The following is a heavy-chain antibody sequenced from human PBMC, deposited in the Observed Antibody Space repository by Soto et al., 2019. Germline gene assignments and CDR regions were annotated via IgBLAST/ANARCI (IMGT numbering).Heavy chain of an antibody. CDR2: IYYTGST. CDR3: ARYSSGWPGNGMDV. D-gene: IGHD6-19*01. J-gene: IGHJ6*02. CDR1: GGSISNYF. V-gene: IGHV4-59*01. Sequence: SETLSLTCTVSGGSISNYFWSWIRQSPVKGLEWIGYIYYTGSTTYHPSLKGRVTISVDTSKNQFSLNLTSVTAADTAVYYCARYSSGWPGNGMDVWGRGTTVTVSS.